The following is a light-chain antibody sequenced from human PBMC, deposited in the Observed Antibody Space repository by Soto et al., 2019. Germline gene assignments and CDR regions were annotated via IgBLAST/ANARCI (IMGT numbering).Light chain of an antibody. CDR1: QGISSY. CDR3: QQLNSYPIT. V-gene: IGKV1-8*01. CDR2: AAS. J-gene: IGKJ5*01. Sequence: AIRMTQSPSSLSASTGDRVTITCRASQGISSYLAWYQQKPGKAPKLLIYAASTLQSGVPSRFSGSGSGTEFTLTISNLQPEDFATYYCQQLNSYPITFGQGTRLEIK.